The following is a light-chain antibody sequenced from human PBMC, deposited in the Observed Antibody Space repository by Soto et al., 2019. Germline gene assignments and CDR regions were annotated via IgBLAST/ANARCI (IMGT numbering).Light chain of an antibody. J-gene: IGKJ1*01. V-gene: IGKV3-20*01. CDR3: QQYGSAPQT. CDR1: QSVSSSY. CDR2: DAS. Sequence: EIVLTQSTGTLSLSPGERATLSCRASQSVSSSYLAGYQQKPGQAPRLLIYDASSRSTGIPDRFSGSGSGTDFTLTISRLEPEDFAVYYCQQYGSAPQTFGQGTRVEIK.